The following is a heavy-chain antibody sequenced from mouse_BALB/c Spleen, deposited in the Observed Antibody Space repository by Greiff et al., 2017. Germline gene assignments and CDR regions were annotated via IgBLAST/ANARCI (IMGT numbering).Heavy chain of an antibody. CDR3: ARGDYGCDERLWFAY. CDR1: GFNIKDTY. CDR2: IDPANGNT. D-gene: IGHD2-2*01. J-gene: IGHJ3*01. V-gene: IGHV14-3*02. Sequence: EVLLVESGAELVKPGASVKLSCTASGFNIKDTYMHWVKQRPEQGLEWLGRIDPANGNTKYDPKFQGKATITADTSSNTAYLQLSSLTSEDTAVYYCARGDYGCDERLWFAYWGQGTLVTVSA.